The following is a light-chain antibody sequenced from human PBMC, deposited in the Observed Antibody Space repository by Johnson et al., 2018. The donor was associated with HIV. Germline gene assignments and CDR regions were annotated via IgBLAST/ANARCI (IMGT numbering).Light chain of an antibody. Sequence: QSVLTQPPSVSAAPRQRVTISCSGNSSNMGNNYVSWYQQVPGTASKLLIYDNNKRPSGIPGRFSGTKSGTSATLGITGLQTGDEADYYCGTWDSSLSSYVFGIGTKVTVL. CDR3: GTWDSSLSSYV. J-gene: IGLJ1*01. CDR1: SSNMGNNY. V-gene: IGLV1-51*01. CDR2: DNN.